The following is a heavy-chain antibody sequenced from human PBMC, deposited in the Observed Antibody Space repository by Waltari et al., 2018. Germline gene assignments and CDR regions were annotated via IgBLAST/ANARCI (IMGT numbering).Heavy chain of an antibody. CDR1: GFTFSSYW. D-gene: IGHD5-18*01. J-gene: IGHJ4*02. V-gene: IGHV3-7*01. CDR3: ARDGEYSYGYVDY. CDR2: IKQDGSEK. Sequence: EVQLVESGGGLVQPGGSLRLSCAASGFTFSSYWMSWVRQAPGKGREWVANIKQDGSEKYYVDAVKGRFTISRDNAKNSLYLQMNSLRAEDTAVYYCARDGEYSYGYVDYWGQGTLVTVSS.